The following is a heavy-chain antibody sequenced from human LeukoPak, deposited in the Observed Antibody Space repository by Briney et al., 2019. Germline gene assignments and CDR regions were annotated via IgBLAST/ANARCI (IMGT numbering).Heavy chain of an antibody. CDR1: GYSFTSYW. Sequence: GESLNISCKGSGYSFTSYWIGWVRQMPGKGLEWMGIIYPGDSDTRYSPSFQGQVTISADKSISTAYLQWSSLKASDTAMYYCARYTPQHSIAFDIWGQGTMVTVPS. CDR2: IYPGDSDT. V-gene: IGHV5-51*01. CDR3: ARYTPQHSIAFDI. J-gene: IGHJ3*02. D-gene: IGHD4-11*01.